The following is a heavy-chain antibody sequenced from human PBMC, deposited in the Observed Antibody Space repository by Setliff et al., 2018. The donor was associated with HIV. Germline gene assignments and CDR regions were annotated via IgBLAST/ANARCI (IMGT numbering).Heavy chain of an antibody. J-gene: IGHJ6*03. CDR3: AREGKGGYSGSPPRCYYMDV. Sequence: KASETLSLTCTVSGGSISSSSYYWGWIRQPPEKGLEWIGSIYYTGITYYNPSLKSRVTISVDTSKNQFSLKLSSVTAADTAVYYCAREGKGGYSGSPPRCYYMDVWGKGATVTVTS. CDR2: IYYTGIT. D-gene: IGHD5-12*01. V-gene: IGHV4-39*07. CDR1: GGSISSSSYY.